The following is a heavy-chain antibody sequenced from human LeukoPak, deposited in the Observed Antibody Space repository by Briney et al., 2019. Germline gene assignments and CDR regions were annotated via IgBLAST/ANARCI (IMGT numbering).Heavy chain of an antibody. CDR2: ISGDGTAR. CDR3: VRGRGSYGWFGP. Sequence: GGSLRLSCAASGFTSSSYWMHWVRQVPGKGLVWVSRISGDGTARNYADSVKGRFTISRDDAKNTVDLQMNSPRGEDTAVYYCVRGRGSYGWFGPWGQGTLVTVSS. J-gene: IGHJ5*02. V-gene: IGHV3-74*01. CDR1: GFTSSSYW. D-gene: IGHD3-10*01.